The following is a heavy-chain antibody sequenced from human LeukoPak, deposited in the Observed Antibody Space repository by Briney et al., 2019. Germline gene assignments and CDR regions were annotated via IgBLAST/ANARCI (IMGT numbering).Heavy chain of an antibody. Sequence: QSGGSLRLSCAASGFIFTSYAMSWVRQAPGKGLEWASAISGSDGSTYYADSVKGRFTISRDNSKNTLYLQMNSLRAEDTAVYYCTKDRYSSSPNRYFQHWGQGTLVTVSS. CDR3: TKDRYSSSPNRYFQH. D-gene: IGHD6-6*01. J-gene: IGHJ1*01. V-gene: IGHV3-23*01. CDR1: GFIFTSYA. CDR2: ISGSDGST.